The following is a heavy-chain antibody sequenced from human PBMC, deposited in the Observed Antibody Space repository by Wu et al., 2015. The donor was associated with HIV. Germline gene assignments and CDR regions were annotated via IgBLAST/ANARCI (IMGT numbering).Heavy chain of an antibody. CDR1: GYTFTGYY. J-gene: IGHJ4*02. CDR3: ARDATYYYDSSGSFDH. Sequence: QVQLVQSGAEVKKPGASVKVSCKASGYTFTGYYMHWVRQAPGQGLEWMGWINPNSGGTNYAQKFQGRVTMTRDTSISTAYMELSRLRSDDTAVYYCARDATYYYDSSGSFDHWGQGTLVTVSS. CDR2: INPNSGGT. D-gene: IGHD3-22*01. V-gene: IGHV1-2*02.